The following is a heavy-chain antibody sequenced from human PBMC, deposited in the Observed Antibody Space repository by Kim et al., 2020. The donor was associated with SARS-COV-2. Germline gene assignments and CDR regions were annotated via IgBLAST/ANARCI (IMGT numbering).Heavy chain of an antibody. J-gene: IGHJ4*02. CDR1: AENFNSFW. CDR3: ARRGDDFGSGYLDF. CDR2: IYPFDSDT. D-gene: IGHD3-3*01. Sequence: GESLKISCKGSAENFNSFWIGWVRQMPGKGLEWMGLIYPFDSDTKYSPSFEGQVTISADESTSTAYLHWSSLKASDTAIYYCARRGDDFGSGYLDFWGQGTQVTVSS. V-gene: IGHV5-51*01.